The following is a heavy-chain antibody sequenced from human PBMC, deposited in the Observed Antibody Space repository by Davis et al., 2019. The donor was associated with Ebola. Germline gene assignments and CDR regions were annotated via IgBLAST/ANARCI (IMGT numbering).Heavy chain of an antibody. J-gene: IGHJ4*02. Sequence: PGGSLRLSCAASGFSFHNYAMTWVRQAPGKGLEWLSAISGDGATTYYADSVKGRFTISRDNSKNTLYLQMNNLRAEDTAVYYCGGYYWGQGTLVTVSS. V-gene: IGHV3-23*01. D-gene: IGHD1-14*01. CDR1: GFSFHNYA. CDR2: ISGDGATT. CDR3: GGYY.